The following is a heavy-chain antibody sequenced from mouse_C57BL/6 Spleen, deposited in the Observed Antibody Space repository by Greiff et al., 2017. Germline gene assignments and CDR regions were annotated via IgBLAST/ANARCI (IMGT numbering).Heavy chain of an antibody. J-gene: IGHJ2*01. Sequence: DVMLVESGGGLVQPGGSLKLSCAASGFTFSDYGMAWVRQAPRKGPEWVAFISNLAYSIYYADTVTGRFTIARGNAKNTLYLEMSSLRSEDTAMYYCARHDGYYVFDYWGQGTTLTVSS. D-gene: IGHD2-3*01. V-gene: IGHV5-15*01. CDR3: ARHDGYYVFDY. CDR2: ISNLAYSI. CDR1: GFTFSDYG.